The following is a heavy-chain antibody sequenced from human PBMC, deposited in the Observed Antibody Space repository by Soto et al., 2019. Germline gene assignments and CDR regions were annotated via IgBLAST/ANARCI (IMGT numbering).Heavy chain of an antibody. CDR1: GFTFSHHW. J-gene: IGHJ4*02. V-gene: IGHV3-74*01. CDR3: FGTGSNSY. D-gene: IGHD1-26*01. Sequence: EVQLVESGGGYVQPGGSLRLSCAASGFTFSHHWMHWVRQAPGKGLVWVSRLNTDGSTTTYADSVKGRFTISRDNAKNTFHLQMNSLRAEDTAICYFFGTGSNSYWGQGTLVTVSS. CDR2: LNTDGSTT.